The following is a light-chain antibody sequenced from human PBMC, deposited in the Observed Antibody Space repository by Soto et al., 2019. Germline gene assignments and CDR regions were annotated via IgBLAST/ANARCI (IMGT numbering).Light chain of an antibody. CDR1: SSDIESHT. CDR3: ATWDDSRKGV. CDR2: TNN. Sequence: QSVLTQPPSASGTPGQRITISCSGSSSDIESHTVNWYQQVPGKAPKLLINTNNQRPSGVPARFSGSKSGASASLAISGLQSEDGATYYCATWDDSRKGVFGTGTKVTVL. J-gene: IGLJ1*01. V-gene: IGLV1-44*01.